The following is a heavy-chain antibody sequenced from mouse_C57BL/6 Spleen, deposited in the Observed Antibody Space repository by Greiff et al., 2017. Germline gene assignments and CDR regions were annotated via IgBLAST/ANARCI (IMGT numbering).Heavy chain of an antibody. J-gene: IGHJ4*01. D-gene: IGHD2-3*01. CDR3: AREWGDGYMYAMDY. V-gene: IGHV3-6*01. CDR1: GYSITSGYY. Sequence: EVKLEESGPGLVKPSQSLSLTCSVTGYSITSGYYWNWIRQFPGNKLEWMGYISYDGSNNYNPSLKNRISITRDTSKNQFFLKLNSVTTEDTATYYCAREWGDGYMYAMDYWGQGTSVTVSS. CDR2: ISYDGSN.